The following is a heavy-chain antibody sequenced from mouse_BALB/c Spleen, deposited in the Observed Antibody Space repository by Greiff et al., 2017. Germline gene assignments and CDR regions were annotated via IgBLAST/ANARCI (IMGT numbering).Heavy chain of an antibody. D-gene: IGHD2-14*01. CDR1: GYTFSSYW. J-gene: IGHJ3*01. CDR2: ILPGSGST. Sequence: QVQLQQSGAELMKPGASVKISCKATGYTFSSYWIEWVKQRPGHGLEWIGEILPGSGSTNYNEKFKGKATFTADTSSNTAYMQLSSLTSEDSAVYYGARVHPGYDGAWFAYWGQGTLVTVSA. V-gene: IGHV1-9*01. CDR3: ARVHPGYDGAWFAY.